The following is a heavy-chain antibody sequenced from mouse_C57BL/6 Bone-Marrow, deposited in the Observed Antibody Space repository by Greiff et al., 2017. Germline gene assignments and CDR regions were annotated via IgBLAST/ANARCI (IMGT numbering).Heavy chain of an antibody. J-gene: IGHJ4*01. CDR2: IDPENGDT. Sequence: EVQLQQSGAELVRPGASVKLSCTASGFTIKDDYMHWVKQRPEQGLEWIGWIDPENGDTEYASKFQGKATITADTSSNAAYLQLSSLTSEDTAVYDCTTATLGAMDYWGQGTSVTVSS. CDR1: GFTIKDDY. CDR3: TTATLGAMDY. V-gene: IGHV14-4*01. D-gene: IGHD4-1*01.